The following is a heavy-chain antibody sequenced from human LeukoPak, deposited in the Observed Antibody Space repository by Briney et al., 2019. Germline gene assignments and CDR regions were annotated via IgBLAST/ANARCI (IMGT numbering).Heavy chain of an antibody. CDR2: VSSGFHA. D-gene: IGHD5-18*01. CDR3: VREARGYHYTYFDY. V-gene: IGHV3-13*01. CDR1: GVSLGSHD. Sequence: GGSLRLSCTASGVSLGSHDMHWVRQIPGQGLEWVASVSSGFHAFFADSVQGRFTVSREDARNSLYLQMNSLRAGDTAVYYCVREARGYHYTYFDYWGQGTLVTVSS. J-gene: IGHJ4*02.